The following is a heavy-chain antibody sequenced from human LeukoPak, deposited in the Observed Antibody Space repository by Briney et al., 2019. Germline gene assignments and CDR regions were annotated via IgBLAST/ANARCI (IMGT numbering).Heavy chain of an antibody. Sequence: ASQTLSLTCTVSGGSISSGDYYWSWIRQPPGKGLEWIGEINHSGSTNYNPSLKSRVTISVDTSKNQFSLKLSSVTAADTAVYYCARGRMAARYYYYYMDVWGKGTTVTVSS. CDR2: INHSGST. V-gene: IGHV4-30-4*08. D-gene: IGHD6-6*01. CDR3: ARGRMAARYYYYYMDV. J-gene: IGHJ6*03. CDR1: GGSISSGDYY.